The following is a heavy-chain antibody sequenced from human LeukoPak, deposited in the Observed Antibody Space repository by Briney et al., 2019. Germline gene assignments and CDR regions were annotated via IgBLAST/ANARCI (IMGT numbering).Heavy chain of an antibody. Sequence: PSETLSLTCAVSGGSISSSNWWSWVRQPPGKGLEWIGEIYHSGSTNYNPSLKSRVTISVDKSKNQFSLKLSSVTAADTAVYYCARGYCSGGSCYYFDLWGRGTLVTVSS. J-gene: IGHJ2*01. CDR3: ARGYCSGGSCYYFDL. CDR1: GGSISSSNW. V-gene: IGHV4-4*02. D-gene: IGHD2-15*01. CDR2: IYHSGST.